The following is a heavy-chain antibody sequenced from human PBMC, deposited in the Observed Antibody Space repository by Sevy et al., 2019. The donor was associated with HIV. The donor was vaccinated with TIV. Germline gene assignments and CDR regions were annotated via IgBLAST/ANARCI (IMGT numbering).Heavy chain of an antibody. CDR2: ISSRSTFT. J-gene: IGHJ5*02. V-gene: IGHV3-21*01. CDR3: AREGDSRPFDP. Sequence: GGSLRLSCAASGFTFSSYSMNWVRQAPGKGLEWVSSISSRSTFTYYADSLKGRFTISRDNAKNSLYLQMNSLRVEDTAVYYWAREGDSRPFDPWGQGTLVTVSS. CDR1: GFTFSSYS. D-gene: IGHD3-22*01.